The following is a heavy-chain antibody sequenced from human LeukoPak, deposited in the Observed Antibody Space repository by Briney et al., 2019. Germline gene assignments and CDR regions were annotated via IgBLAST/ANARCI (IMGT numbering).Heavy chain of an antibody. D-gene: IGHD3-10*01. V-gene: IGHV5-51*01. CDR3: ARLGGDTYYFGSASYPNWYFDL. CDR2: IYPDDSDT. CDR1: GYTFTSYW. J-gene: IGHJ2*01. Sequence: GESLKISCQASGYTFTSYWIGWVRQMPGKGLECMGIIYPDDSDTTYSPSFQGQVTISADKSFSTAYLQWSSLKASDTAIYYCARLGGDTYYFGSASYPNWYFDLWGRGTLVTVSS.